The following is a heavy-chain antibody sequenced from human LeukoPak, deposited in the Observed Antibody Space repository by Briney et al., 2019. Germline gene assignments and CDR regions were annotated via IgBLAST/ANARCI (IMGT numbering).Heavy chain of an antibody. CDR2: IYDSGST. Sequence: PSETLSLTCTVSGGSISSSSYYWGWLRQPPGKGLEWIGSIYDSGSTYYNPSLKSRVTIPVDTSKNQFSLKLSSVTAADTAVYYCARHRNYGSRYYYFEYWGQGTLVTVSS. J-gene: IGHJ4*02. V-gene: IGHV4-39*01. CDR3: ARHRNYGSRYYYFEY. D-gene: IGHD3-10*01. CDR1: GGSISSSSYY.